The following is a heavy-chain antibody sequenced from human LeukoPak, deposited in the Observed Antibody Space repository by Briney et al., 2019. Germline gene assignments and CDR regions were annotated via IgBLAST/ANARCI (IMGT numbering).Heavy chain of an antibody. D-gene: IGHD6-19*01. CDR2: INHSGST. J-gene: IGHJ4*02. CDR1: GGSFSGYY. V-gene: IGHV4-34*01. CDR3: ARLRSGWYEGVDY. Sequence: SETLSLTCAVYGGSFSGYYWSWIRQPPGKGLEWIGEINHSGSTNYNPSLKSRVTISVDTSKNQFSLKLSSVTAADTAVYYCARLRSGWYEGVDYWGQGTLVTVSS.